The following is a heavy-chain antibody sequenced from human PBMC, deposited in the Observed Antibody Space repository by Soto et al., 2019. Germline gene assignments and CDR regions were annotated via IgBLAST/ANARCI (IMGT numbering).Heavy chain of an antibody. CDR3: AREDRDRETGLVPAAIGGMDV. Sequence: QVQLVQSGAEVKKPGSSVKVSCKASGGTFSRYSITWVRQAPGHGLEWIGRIIPIFGIASYAQKFQGRVTITAAESTSTAYMDLSSLGSDDIAVYYCAREDRDRETGLVPAAIGGMDVWGQGSTVTV. V-gene: IGHV1-69*08. CDR2: IIPIFGIA. CDR1: GGTFSRYS. J-gene: IGHJ6*02. D-gene: IGHD2-2*01.